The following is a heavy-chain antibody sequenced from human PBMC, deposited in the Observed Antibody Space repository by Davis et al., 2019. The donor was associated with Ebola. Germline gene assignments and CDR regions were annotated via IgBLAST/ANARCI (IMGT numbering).Heavy chain of an antibody. Sequence: GESLKISCAAPWFVFSSYVMSWVRRAPGKGLEWVATIPHVGSEKYYVDSVKGRFTSSRDNAKNSVYLQMNSLRVEDTAVYYCARDWAGLDVWGRGTTVTVSS. CDR2: IPHVGSEK. J-gene: IGHJ6*04. V-gene: IGHV3-7*01. D-gene: IGHD3-16*01. CDR3: ARDWAGLDV. CDR1: WFVFSSYV.